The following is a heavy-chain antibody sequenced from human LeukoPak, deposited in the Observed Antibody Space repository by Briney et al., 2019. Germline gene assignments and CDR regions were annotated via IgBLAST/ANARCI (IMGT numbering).Heavy chain of an antibody. CDR2: ISYDGSNK. CDR1: GFSFSNYA. CDR3: AKEEGPYGSGSRYMNGMDV. D-gene: IGHD3-10*01. V-gene: IGHV3-30*18. Sequence: GGSLRLSCAASGFSFSNYAMHWVRQAPGKGLEWVAIISYDGSNKYYGDSVKGRFTFSRDNSKNTLYLENKSLRAEDTAVYFCAKEEGPYGSGSRYMNGMDVWGQGTTVTVSS. J-gene: IGHJ6*02.